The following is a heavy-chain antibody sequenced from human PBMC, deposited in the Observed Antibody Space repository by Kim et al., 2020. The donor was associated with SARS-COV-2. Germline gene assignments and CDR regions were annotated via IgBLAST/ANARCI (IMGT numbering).Heavy chain of an antibody. CDR2: YYRGST. CDR3: ARDGDY. J-gene: IGHJ4*02. Sequence: YYRGSTYSNPPPKARVTITVDTAKNQFSLKLSSVTAADTAVYYCARDGDYWGQRTLVTVSS. V-gene: IGHV4-31*02.